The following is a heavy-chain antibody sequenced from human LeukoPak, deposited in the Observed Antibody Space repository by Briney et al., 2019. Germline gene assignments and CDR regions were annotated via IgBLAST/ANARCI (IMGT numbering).Heavy chain of an antibody. D-gene: IGHD6-19*01. J-gene: IGHJ4*02. Sequence: PRRSLRLFCAASGFTFSRYAMHWVGQAPGKGLEWVALISYDGSNKYYADSVKGPFTISRDNSKNTLYLQMNSLGVKETAVYYCARDWGIAVAFGYFDYWGQGSLVSVSS. CDR1: GFTFSRYA. V-gene: IGHV3-30-3*01. CDR3: ARDWGIAVAFGYFDY. CDR2: ISYDGSNK.